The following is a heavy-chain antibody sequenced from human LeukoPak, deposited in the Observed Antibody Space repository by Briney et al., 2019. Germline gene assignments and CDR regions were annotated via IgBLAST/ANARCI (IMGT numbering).Heavy chain of an antibody. CDR2: LNPEDAET. V-gene: IGHV1-24*01. CDR1: GYIITDLD. Sequence: ASVKVSCKVSGYIITDLDIHWVRQAPGQGPEWMGGLNPEDAETGYAQTFQGRITMTEDTSTDTTYLELSSLRSEDTAVYYCVTSYLRFRGCWGFDYWGQGPRVTVSA. J-gene: IGHJ4*02. D-gene: IGHD3-10*01. CDR3: VTSYLRFRGCWGFDY.